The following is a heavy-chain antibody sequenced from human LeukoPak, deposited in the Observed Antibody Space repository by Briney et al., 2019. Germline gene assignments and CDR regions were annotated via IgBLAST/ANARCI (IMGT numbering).Heavy chain of an antibody. Sequence: GGSLRLSCSVSGFIFRDFSMSWVRQAPGKGLEWVAKMNEYGSEIFYVDSVKGRFTISRDNGKNSLYLQMNSLRAEDTAVYYCAREQSQTLWFGESSDYWGQGTLVTVSS. CDR1: GFIFRDFS. D-gene: IGHD3-10*01. CDR3: AREQSQTLWFGESSDY. V-gene: IGHV3-7*01. CDR2: MNEYGSEI. J-gene: IGHJ4*02.